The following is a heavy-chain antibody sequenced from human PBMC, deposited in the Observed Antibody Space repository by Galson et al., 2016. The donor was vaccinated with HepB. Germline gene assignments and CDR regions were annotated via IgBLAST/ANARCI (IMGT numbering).Heavy chain of an antibody. J-gene: IGHJ3*02. D-gene: IGHD3-22*01. CDR3: AKDSGAYYYDSSGYRRNAFDI. Sequence: SLRLSCAVTGFTFSSYGMHWVRQAPGKGLEWVAVISYDGGSKNYAASVKGRFTVSRDNSKNTVYLQMNSLRAGDTALYYCAKDSGAYYYDSSGYRRNAFDIWGQGTMVTVSS. CDR2: ISYDGGSK. V-gene: IGHV3-30*18. CDR1: GFTFSSYG.